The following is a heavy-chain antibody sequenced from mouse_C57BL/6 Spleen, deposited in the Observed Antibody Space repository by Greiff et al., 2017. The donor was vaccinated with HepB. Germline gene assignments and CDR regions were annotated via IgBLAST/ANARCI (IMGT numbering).Heavy chain of an antibody. Sequence: QVQLQQPGAELVMPGASVKLSCKASGYTFTSYWMHWVKQRPGQGLEWIGEIDPSDSYTNYNQKFKGKSTLTVDKSSSTAYMQLSSLTSEDSAVYYCARYYCSSPYAMDYWGQGTSVTVSS. CDR1: GYTFTSYW. V-gene: IGHV1-69*01. CDR3: ARYYCSSPYAMDY. D-gene: IGHD1-1*01. CDR2: IDPSDSYT. J-gene: IGHJ4*01.